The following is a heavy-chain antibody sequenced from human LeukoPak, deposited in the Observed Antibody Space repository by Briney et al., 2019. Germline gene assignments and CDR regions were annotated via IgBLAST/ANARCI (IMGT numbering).Heavy chain of an antibody. V-gene: IGHV4-34*01. CDR2: INHSGST. CDR3: ARVFRGDILTNLYYMDV. Sequence: SETLSLTCAVYGGSFSGYYWSWIRQPPGKGLEWIGEINHSGSTNYNPSLKSRVTISVDTSKNQFSLKLSSVTAADTAVYYCARVFRGDILTNLYYMDVWGKGTTVTVSS. J-gene: IGHJ6*03. CDR1: GGSFSGYY. D-gene: IGHD3-9*01.